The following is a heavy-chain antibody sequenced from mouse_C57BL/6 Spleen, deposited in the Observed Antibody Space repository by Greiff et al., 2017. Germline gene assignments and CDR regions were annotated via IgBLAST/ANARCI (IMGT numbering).Heavy chain of an antibody. Sequence: VQLQQPGAELVKPGASVKMSCKASGYTFTSYWITWVKQRPGQGLEWIGDIYPGSGSTNYNEKFKSKATLTVDTSSSTAYMQLSSLTSEDSAVYYCARSTGTRAWFAYWGQGTLVTVSA. D-gene: IGHD4-1*02. CDR2: IYPGSGST. J-gene: IGHJ3*01. V-gene: IGHV1-55*01. CDR1: GYTFTSYW. CDR3: ARSTGTRAWFAY.